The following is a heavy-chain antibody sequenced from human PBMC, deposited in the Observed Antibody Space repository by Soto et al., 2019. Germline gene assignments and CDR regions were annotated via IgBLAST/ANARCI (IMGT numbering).Heavy chain of an antibody. CDR2: ISSSSSYI. V-gene: IGHV3-21*01. D-gene: IGHD3-3*01. J-gene: IGHJ6*02. CDR3: ARDHDFWSGPSHPYYYYGMDV. CDR1: GFTFSSYS. Sequence: GGSLRFSCAASGFTFSSYSMNWVRQAPGKGLEWVSSISSSSSYIYYADSVKGRFTISRDNAKNSLYLQMNSLRAEDTAVYYCARDHDFWSGPSHPYYYYGMDVWGQGTTVTVSS.